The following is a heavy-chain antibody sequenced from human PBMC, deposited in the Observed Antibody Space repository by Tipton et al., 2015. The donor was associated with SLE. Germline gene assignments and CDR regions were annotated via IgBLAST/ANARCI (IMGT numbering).Heavy chain of an antibody. CDR3: ARDEGDHFGMDV. CDR2: IYTSGST. CDR1: GGSISSGSYY. J-gene: IGHJ6*02. V-gene: IGHV4-61*09. D-gene: IGHD3-16*01. Sequence: TLSLTCTVSGGSISSGSYYWSWIRQPAGKGLEWIGYIYTSGSTKYNPSLKSRVTISVDTSKNQFSLRLSSVTAADTAVYYCARDEGDHFGMDVWGQGP.